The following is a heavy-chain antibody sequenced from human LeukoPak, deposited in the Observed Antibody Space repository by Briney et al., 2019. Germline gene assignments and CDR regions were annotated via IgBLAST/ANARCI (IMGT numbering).Heavy chain of an antibody. V-gene: IGHV3-48*03. CDR3: ARAMTS. J-gene: IGHJ4*02. CDR1: GFTFSSFE. D-gene: IGHD4-11*01. Sequence: GGSLRLSCAASGFTFSSFEMNWVRQAPGKGLEWVSYISSSGSGIYYADSVKGRFTISRDNAKNSLYLQMNSLRAEDTAVYYCARAMTSWGQGTLVTVSS. CDR2: ISSSGSGI.